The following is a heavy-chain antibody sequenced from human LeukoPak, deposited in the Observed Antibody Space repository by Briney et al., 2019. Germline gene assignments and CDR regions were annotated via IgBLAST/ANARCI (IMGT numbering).Heavy chain of an antibody. CDR2: IYTSGST. Sequence: KPSETLSLTCTVSGGSITSGSYYWSWIRQPAGKGLEWIGRIYTSGSTNYNPSLKSRVTISVDTSKNQFSLKLTSVTAADTAVYYCARDLQYVGAFDIWGQGTMVTVSS. CDR1: GGSITSGSYY. J-gene: IGHJ3*02. D-gene: IGHD3-16*01. CDR3: ARDLQYVGAFDI. V-gene: IGHV4-61*02.